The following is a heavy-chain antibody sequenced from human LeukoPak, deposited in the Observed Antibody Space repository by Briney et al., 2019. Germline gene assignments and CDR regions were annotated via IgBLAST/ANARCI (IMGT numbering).Heavy chain of an antibody. CDR3: ARSGDSSGWYSFDY. V-gene: IGHV1-18*01. Sequence: ASVKVSCKASGYTFTSYGISWVRQAPGQGLEWMGWISAYNGNTNYAQKFQGRVTMTTDTSTSTAYMELRSLRSDDTAVYYCARSGDSSGWYSFDYWGQGTLVTVSS. J-gene: IGHJ4*02. D-gene: IGHD6-19*01. CDR2: ISAYNGNT. CDR1: GYTFTSYG.